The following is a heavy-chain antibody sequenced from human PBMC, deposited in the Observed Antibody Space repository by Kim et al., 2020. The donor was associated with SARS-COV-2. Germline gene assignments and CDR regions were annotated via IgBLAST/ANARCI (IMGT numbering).Heavy chain of an antibody. Sequence: GGSLRLSCTASGFSFSDYWMSWVRQAPGKGLEWVANIKQDGTEKHYVDSVLGRFTISRDNAKKALYPQINSLRAEDTAVYYCAREPGYSFGSYFGYWGQGSLVTVSS. CDR1: GFSFSDYW. V-gene: IGHV3-7*01. CDR2: IKQDGTEK. CDR3: AREPGYSFGSYFGY. J-gene: IGHJ4*02. D-gene: IGHD1-1*01.